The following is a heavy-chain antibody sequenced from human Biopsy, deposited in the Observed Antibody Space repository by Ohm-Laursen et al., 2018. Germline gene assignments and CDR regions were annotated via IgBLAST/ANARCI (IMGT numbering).Heavy chain of an antibody. V-gene: IGHV4-39*01. CDR3: ARDYDTSGYYYVS. Sequence: SETLSLTCTVSGGSISNNNCYWGWIRQPPGKGLEWIGSIFYRGSTHYKPSLKSRVNISVDTSKNQFSLKLNSVTAADTAVYYCARDYDTSGYYYVSWGQGTLVTVSS. CDR2: IFYRGST. CDR1: GGSISNNNCY. D-gene: IGHD3-22*01. J-gene: IGHJ5*02.